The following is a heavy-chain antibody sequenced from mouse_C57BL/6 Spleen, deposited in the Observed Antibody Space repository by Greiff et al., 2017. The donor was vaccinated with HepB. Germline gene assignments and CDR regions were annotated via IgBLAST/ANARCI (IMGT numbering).Heavy chain of an antibody. D-gene: IGHD4-1*01. V-gene: IGHV2-5*01. CDR1: GFSLTSYG. Sequence: VQLVESGPGLVQPSQSLSITCTVSGFSLTSYGVHWVRQSPGKGLEWLGVIWRGGSTDYNAAFMSRLSITKDNSKSQVFFKMNSLQADDTAIYYCAKFNWDVGRYFDVWGTGTTVTVSS. CDR2: IWRGGST. J-gene: IGHJ1*03. CDR3: AKFNWDVGRYFDV.